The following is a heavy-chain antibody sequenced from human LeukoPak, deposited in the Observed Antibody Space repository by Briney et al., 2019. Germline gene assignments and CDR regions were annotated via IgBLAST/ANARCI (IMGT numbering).Heavy chain of an antibody. D-gene: IGHD6-19*01. J-gene: IGHJ4*02. Sequence: PSETLSLTCAVSGVPFSNYYWSWVRQSPTKGLEWIGEINHSGYTNYNPSLKSRVTISIDTSKNQFSLMVTSMTAADTGVYYCTRAVAGHPDWGQGILVTVSS. CDR3: TRAVAGHPD. V-gene: IGHV4-34*01. CDR1: GVPFSNYY. CDR2: INHSGYT.